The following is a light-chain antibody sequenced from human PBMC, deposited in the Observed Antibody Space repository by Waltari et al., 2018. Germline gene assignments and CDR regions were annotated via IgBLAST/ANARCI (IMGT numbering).Light chain of an antibody. CDR3: AAWDDSLNGHMV. CDR1: YSNIGSNT. Sequence: QSVVTQPPSVSGTPGQRVTISCSGSYSNIGSNTVNWYQQLPETAPKLLIYSNGRRPSGVPDRFSGSKSGTSASLGISGLQSEDEADYYCAAWDDSLNGHMVFGGGTKVTVL. V-gene: IGLV1-44*01. CDR2: SNG. J-gene: IGLJ2*01.